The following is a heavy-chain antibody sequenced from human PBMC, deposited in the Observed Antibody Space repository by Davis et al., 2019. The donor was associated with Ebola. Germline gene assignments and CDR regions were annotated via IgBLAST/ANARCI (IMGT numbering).Heavy chain of an antibody. CDR1: GYTFTSYG. D-gene: IGHD6-13*01. CDR2: TSAYHGNT. Sequence: ASVKVSCKASGYTFTSYGISWVRQAPGQGLEWMGWTSAYHGNTNYAQKLQGRVTMTTDTSTSTAYMELRSLRSDDTAVYYCARDLGRGYSSSWYDGDDWTFDPWGQGTLVTVSS. V-gene: IGHV1-18*01. CDR3: ARDLGRGYSSSWYDGDDWTFDP. J-gene: IGHJ5*02.